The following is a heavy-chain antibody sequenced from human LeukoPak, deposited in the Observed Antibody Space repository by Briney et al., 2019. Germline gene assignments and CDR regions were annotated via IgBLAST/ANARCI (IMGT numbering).Heavy chain of an antibody. Sequence: PGGSLRLSCAASGFTFSSYDMHWVRRAPGKGLEWVASIWHDGNRKYHADSVEGRFTISRDNSKNTVYVQMNSLRADDTAVYYCTKAARITGTSRDNWFDPWGQGTLVIVSS. CDR3: TKAARITGTSRDNWFDP. CDR1: GFTFSSYD. V-gene: IGHV3-30*02. CDR2: IWHDGNRK. D-gene: IGHD1/OR15-1a*01. J-gene: IGHJ5*02.